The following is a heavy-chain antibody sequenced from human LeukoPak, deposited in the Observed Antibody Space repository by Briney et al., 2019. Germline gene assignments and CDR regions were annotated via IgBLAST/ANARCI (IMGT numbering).Heavy chain of an antibody. J-gene: IGHJ6*02. V-gene: IGHV3-23*01. Sequence: GGSLRLSCAASEFTFSNYALNWVRQAPGKGLEWVSIISDSGDITDYADSVKGRFTISRDNSKNMLYLQMNSLRAEDTAVYFCTKKITMVRGINYGMDVWGQGTTVTVSS. D-gene: IGHD3-10*01. CDR2: ISDSGDIT. CDR3: TKKITMVRGINYGMDV. CDR1: EFTFSNYA.